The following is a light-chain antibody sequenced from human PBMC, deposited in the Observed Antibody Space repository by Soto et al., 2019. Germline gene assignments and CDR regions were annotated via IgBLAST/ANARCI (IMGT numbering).Light chain of an antibody. J-gene: IGKJ4*01. V-gene: IGKV4-1*01. CDR2: WAS. CDR1: QSVLYSSDNKNY. CDR3: QQYYSTPLS. Sequence: DIVMTQSPDSLAVSLGERATINCKSSQSVLYSSDNKNYLAWYQQKPGQPPKLLIYWASTRESGVPDRLSGSGSVTDFTLTISSLQAEDVAVYYCQQYYSTPLSFGGGTKVEIK.